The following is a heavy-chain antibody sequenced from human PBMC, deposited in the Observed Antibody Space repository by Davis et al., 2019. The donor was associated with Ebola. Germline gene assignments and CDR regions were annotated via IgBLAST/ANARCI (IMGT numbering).Heavy chain of an antibody. V-gene: IGHV4-61*01. Sequence: SETLSLTCTVPGGSVSSGSYYWSWIRQPPGKGLEWIGYIYYSGSTNYNPSLKSRVTISVDTSKNQSSLKLSSVTAADTAVYYCARDVSVWGQGTTVTVSS. CDR2: IYYSGST. J-gene: IGHJ6*02. CDR3: ARDVSV. CDR1: GGSVSSGSYY.